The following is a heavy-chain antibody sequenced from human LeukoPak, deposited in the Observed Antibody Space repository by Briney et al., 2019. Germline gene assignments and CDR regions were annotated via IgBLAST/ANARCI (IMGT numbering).Heavy chain of an antibody. Sequence: GASVKVSCKASGGTFSSYTISWVRQAPGQGLEWTGRIIPILGIANYAQKFQGRVTITADKSTSTAYMELSSLRSEDTAVYYCARDGPIVVVPAAIPGYYYYGMDVWGKGTTVTVSS. CDR1: GGTFSSYT. D-gene: IGHD2-2*01. CDR2: IIPILGIA. V-gene: IGHV1-69*04. CDR3: ARDGPIVVVPAAIPGYYYYGMDV. J-gene: IGHJ6*04.